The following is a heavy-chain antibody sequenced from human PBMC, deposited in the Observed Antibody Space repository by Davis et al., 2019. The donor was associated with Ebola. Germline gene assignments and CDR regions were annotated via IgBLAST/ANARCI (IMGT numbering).Heavy chain of an antibody. J-gene: IGHJ6*02. CDR1: GGTFSSYA. Sequence: AASVKVSCKASGGTFSSYAISWVRQAPGQGLEWMGRIIPILGIANYAQKFQGRVTITADKSTSTAYMELSRLRSDDTAVYYCARSPYDSAYYYYGMDVWGQGTTVTVSS. CDR2: IIPILGIA. CDR3: ARSPYDSAYYYYGMDV. V-gene: IGHV1-69*04. D-gene: IGHD3-22*01.